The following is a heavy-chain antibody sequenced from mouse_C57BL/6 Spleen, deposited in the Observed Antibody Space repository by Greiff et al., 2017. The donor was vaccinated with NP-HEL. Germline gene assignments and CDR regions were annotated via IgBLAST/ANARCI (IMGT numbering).Heavy chain of an antibody. Sequence: EVKLMESGPGLVKPSQSLSLTCSVTGYSITSGYYWNWIRQFPGNKLEWMGYISYDGSNNYNPSLKNRISITRDTSKNQFFLKLNSVTTEDTATYYCAREELGTTRYFDYWGQGTTLTVSS. CDR2: ISYDGSN. D-gene: IGHD3-1*01. V-gene: IGHV3-6*01. CDR3: AREELGTTRYFDY. CDR1: GYSITSGYY. J-gene: IGHJ2*01.